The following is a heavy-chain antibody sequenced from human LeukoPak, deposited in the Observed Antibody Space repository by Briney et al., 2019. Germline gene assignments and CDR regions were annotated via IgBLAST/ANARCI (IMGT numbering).Heavy chain of an antibody. CDR1: GYSFTSYW. CDR3: ARHGPITDASYYYYGMDV. CDR2: IDPSDSYT. Sequence: GESLKISCKGSGYSFTSYWISWVRQMPGKGLEWMGRIDPSDSYTNYSPSFQGHVTVSADKSISTAYLQWSSLKASDTAMYYRARHGPITDASYYYYGMDVWGQGTTVTVSS. J-gene: IGHJ6*02. V-gene: IGHV5-10-1*01. D-gene: IGHD3-16*01.